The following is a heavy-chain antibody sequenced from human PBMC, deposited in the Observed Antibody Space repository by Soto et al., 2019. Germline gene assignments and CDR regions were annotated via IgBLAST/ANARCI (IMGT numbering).Heavy chain of an antibody. CDR1: GFTFSPYA. J-gene: IGHJ4*02. D-gene: IGHD6-19*01. Sequence: QVQLVESGGGVVQPGRSLRLSCAASGFTFSPYAMHWVRQAPGKGLEWVAVISFDGGDKFYTDSVKGRFTISRDNSKNPLYLQMNSLEPEDTAVYYCARDWGSSGWYRGGDYWGQGTLVTVSS. CDR2: ISFDGGDK. CDR3: ARDWGSSGWYRGGDY. V-gene: IGHV3-30-3*01.